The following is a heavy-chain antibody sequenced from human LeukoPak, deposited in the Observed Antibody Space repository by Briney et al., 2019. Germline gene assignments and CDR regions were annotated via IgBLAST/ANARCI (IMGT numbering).Heavy chain of an antibody. D-gene: IGHD1-7*01. Sequence: SETLSLTCTVSGGSISSYYWSWIRQPPGKGLEWIGYIYYSGSTNYNPSLKSRVTISVDTSKNQFSLKLSSVTAADTAVYYCARDGDGITGTTGWFDPWGQGTLVTVSS. V-gene: IGHV4-59*01. CDR3: ARDGDGITGTTGWFDP. J-gene: IGHJ5*02. CDR1: GGSISSYY. CDR2: IYYSGST.